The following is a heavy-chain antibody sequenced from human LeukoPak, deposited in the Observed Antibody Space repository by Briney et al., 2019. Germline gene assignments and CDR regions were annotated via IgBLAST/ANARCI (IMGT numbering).Heavy chain of an antibody. D-gene: IGHD5-12*01. J-gene: IGHJ4*02. CDR2: IYYSGST. V-gene: IGHV4-59*08. CDR3: AARSSRGYSGYVI. Sequence: SETLSLTCTVSGGSISSYYWSWIRQPPGKGLEWIGYIYYSGSTNYNPSLKSRVTISVDTSKNQFSLKLSSVTAADTAVYYCAARSSRGYSGYVIWGQGTLVTVSS. CDR1: GGSISSYY.